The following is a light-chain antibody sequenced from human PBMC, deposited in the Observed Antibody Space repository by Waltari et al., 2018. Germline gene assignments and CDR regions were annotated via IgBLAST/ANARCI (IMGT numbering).Light chain of an antibody. V-gene: IGLV7-46*01. CDR1: TGAVTSGHC. CDR2: DTS. CDR3: LLSYSGARVV. J-gene: IGLJ3*02. Sequence: QAVVTQEPSVTVSPGGTVTLTCASSTGAVTSGHCPYWFPQKPGQAPRTLIFDTSNKHPGTPARCSGSLLGGKAALTLSGAQPEDEADYYCLLSYSGARVVFGGGTKLTVL.